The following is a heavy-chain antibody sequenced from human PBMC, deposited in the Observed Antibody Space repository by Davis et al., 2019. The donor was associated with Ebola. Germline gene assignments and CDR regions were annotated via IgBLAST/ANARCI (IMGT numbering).Heavy chain of an antibody. V-gene: IGHV4-34*01. D-gene: IGHD5-12*01. Sequence: SETLSLTCAVHGSSFSGYYWSWIRQPPGKGLEWIGEINHSGSTNYNPSLKSRVTISVDTSKNQFSLKLSSVTAADTAVYYCVRGGATAPDYYYGMDVWGQGTTVTVSS. CDR3: VRGGATAPDYYYGMDV. CDR2: INHSGST. J-gene: IGHJ6*02. CDR1: GSSFSGYY.